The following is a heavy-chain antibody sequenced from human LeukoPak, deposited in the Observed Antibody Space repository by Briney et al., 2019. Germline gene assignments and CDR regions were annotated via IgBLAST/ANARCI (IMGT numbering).Heavy chain of an antibody. J-gene: IGHJ3*02. Sequence: PSETLSLTCTVSGGSISSGDYYWSWIRQPPGKGLEWIGYIYYSGSTYYNPSLKSRVTISVDTSKNQFSLKLSSVTAADTAVYYCARDPVTFGGVIPSLGAFDIWGQGTMVTVSS. CDR3: ARDPVTFGGVIPSLGAFDI. D-gene: IGHD3-16*02. CDR2: IYYSGST. V-gene: IGHV4-30-4*01. CDR1: GGSISSGDYY.